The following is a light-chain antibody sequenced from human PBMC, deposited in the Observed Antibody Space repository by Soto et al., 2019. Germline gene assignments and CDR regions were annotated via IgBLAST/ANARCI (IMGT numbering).Light chain of an antibody. CDR2: DVS. Sequence: QSVLTQPRSVSGSPGQSVTISCTGTSSDVGGYNYVSWYQHHPGKAPKLIIYDVSERPSGVPDRFSGSKSGNTASLTISGLQAEDEADYYCCSYAGSFTGVFGGGTKVTVL. CDR3: CSYAGSFTGV. V-gene: IGLV2-11*01. J-gene: IGLJ3*02. CDR1: SSDVGGYNY.